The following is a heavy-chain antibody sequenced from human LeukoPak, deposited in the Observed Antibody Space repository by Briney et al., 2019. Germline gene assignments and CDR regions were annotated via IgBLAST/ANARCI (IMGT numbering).Heavy chain of an antibody. V-gene: IGHV3-21*01. CDR3: ARDHNWGFDY. J-gene: IGHJ4*02. Sequence: GGSLRLSCAASGFTFSSNSMNWVRQAPGKGLEWVALISSDTTHTFYGDSVKGRFTISRDNGKNSVSLQMDSLSAEDTAMYYCARDHNWGFDYWGQGTLVTVSS. CDR2: ISSDTTHT. CDR1: GFTFSSNS. D-gene: IGHD7-27*01.